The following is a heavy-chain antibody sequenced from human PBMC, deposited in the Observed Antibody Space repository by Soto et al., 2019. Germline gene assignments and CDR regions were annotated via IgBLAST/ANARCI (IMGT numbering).Heavy chain of an antibody. CDR3: ARGVVPAANEEYYFHY. J-gene: IGHJ4*02. D-gene: IGHD2-2*01. V-gene: IGHV1-69*01. CDR1: GDTFSSYA. CDR2: IIPIFGTA. Sequence: QVQLVQSGAEVKKPGSSVKVSCKASGDTFSSYAISWVRQAPGQGLEWMGGIIPIFGTANYAQKFQGRGTITADESTSTAYMDRRSLRSEDTAVYYCARGVVPAANEEYYFHYWGQGPLVTVSS.